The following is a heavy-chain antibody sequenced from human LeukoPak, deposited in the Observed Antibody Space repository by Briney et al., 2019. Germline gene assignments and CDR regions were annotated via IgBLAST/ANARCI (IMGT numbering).Heavy chain of an antibody. J-gene: IGHJ4*02. D-gene: IGHD3-9*01. CDR3: AREYYDILTYYHINYFDY. V-gene: IGHV4-61*02. CDR2: ISSSGST. CDR1: GDSISSGDYY. Sequence: PSETLSLTCTVSGDSISSGDYYWSWIRQPAGKGLEWIGRISSSGSTNYNPSLKSRVTISVDTSKNQFSLKLSSVTAADTAVYYCAREYYDILTYYHINYFDYWGQGTLVTVSS.